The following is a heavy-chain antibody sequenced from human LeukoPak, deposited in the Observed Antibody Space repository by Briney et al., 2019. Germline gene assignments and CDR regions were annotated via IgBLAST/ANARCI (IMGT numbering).Heavy chain of an antibody. J-gene: IGHJ4*02. CDR3: ARDGYSSGRYGD. Sequence: GGSLRLSCAASGFTFDDYGMSWVRQAPGKGLEWVSGINWNGGSTGYANSVKGRFTISRDNAKNSLYLQMNSLRAEDTAVYYCARDGYSSGRYGDWGQGTLVTVSS. D-gene: IGHD6-19*01. V-gene: IGHV3-20*04. CDR2: INWNGGST. CDR1: GFTFDDYG.